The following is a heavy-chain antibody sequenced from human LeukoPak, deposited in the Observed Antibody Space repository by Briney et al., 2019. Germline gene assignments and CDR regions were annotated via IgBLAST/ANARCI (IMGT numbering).Heavy chain of an antibody. D-gene: IGHD3-3*01. V-gene: IGHV4-39*01. Sequence: PSETLSLTCTVSGGSISSSSYYWGWIRQPPGKGLEWIGSIYYSGSTYYNPSLKSRVTISVDTSKNQFSLKLSSVTAADTAVYYCARLRIYDFWSGYYSGWFDPWGQGTLVTVSS. CDR3: ARLRIYDFWSGYYSGWFDP. J-gene: IGHJ5*02. CDR1: GGSISSSSYY. CDR2: IYYSGST.